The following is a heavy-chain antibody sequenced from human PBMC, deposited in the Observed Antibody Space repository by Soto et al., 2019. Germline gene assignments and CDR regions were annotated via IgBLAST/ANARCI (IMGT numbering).Heavy chain of an antibody. CDR1: GFTFSSYW. J-gene: IGHJ6*02. CDR3: ARDATIFGVVIMKYYYYGMDV. Sequence: GGSLRLSCAASGFTFSSYWMSWVRQAPGKGLEWVANIKQDGSEKYYVDSVKGRFTISRDNAKNSLYLQMNSLRAEDTAVYYCARDATIFGVVIMKYYYYGMDVWGQGTTVTV. V-gene: IGHV3-7*01. D-gene: IGHD3-3*01. CDR2: IKQDGSEK.